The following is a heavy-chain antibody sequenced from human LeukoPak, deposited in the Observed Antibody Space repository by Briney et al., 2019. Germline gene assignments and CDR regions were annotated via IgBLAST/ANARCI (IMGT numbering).Heavy chain of an antibody. J-gene: IGHJ1*01. CDR2: FDPEDGET. D-gene: IGHD6-19*01. CDR1: GYTLTELS. Sequence: ASVKVSCKVSGYTLTELSMHWVRQAPGKGLEWMGGFDPEDGETIYAQKFQGRVTMTVDTSTDTAYMELSSLRSEDTAVYYCATDLLRGDSSGWYVFQHWGQGTLVTVSS. V-gene: IGHV1-24*01. CDR3: ATDLLRGDSSGWYVFQH.